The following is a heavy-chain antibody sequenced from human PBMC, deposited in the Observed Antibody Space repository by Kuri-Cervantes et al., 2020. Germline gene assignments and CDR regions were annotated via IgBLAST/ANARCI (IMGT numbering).Heavy chain of an antibody. Sequence: GSLRLSCAVYGGSFSGYYWSWVRQPPGKGLEWIGEIYHSGSTNYNPSLKSRVTISVDTSKSQFSLKLRSVTAADTAVYYCAFSNYEPRFQYWGLGTLVTVSS. D-gene: IGHD3-3*01. V-gene: IGHV4-34*01. J-gene: IGHJ1*01. CDR3: AFSNYEPRFQY. CDR2: IYHSGST. CDR1: GGSFSGYY.